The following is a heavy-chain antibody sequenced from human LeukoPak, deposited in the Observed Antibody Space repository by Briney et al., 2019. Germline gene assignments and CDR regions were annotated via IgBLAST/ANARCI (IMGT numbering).Heavy chain of an antibody. D-gene: IGHD3-10*01. CDR1: GFTFSTYG. CDR2: ISGSGGST. V-gene: IGHV3-23*01. CDR3: AKDPHYGSGRGDP. J-gene: IGHJ5*02. Sequence: GGSLRLSCAASGFTFSTYGMSWVRQAPGKGLEWVSAISGSGGSTYYADSVKGRFTISRDNSKNTLYLQMNSLRAEDTAVYYCAKDPHYGSGRGDPWGQGTLVTVSS.